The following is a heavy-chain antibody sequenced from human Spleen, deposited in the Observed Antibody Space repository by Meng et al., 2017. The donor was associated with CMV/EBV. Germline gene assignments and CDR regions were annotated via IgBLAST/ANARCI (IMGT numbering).Heavy chain of an antibody. CDR1: SSRYD. CDR3: ARVRYYYDSSGYDPHYFDY. Sequence: SSRYDGGGIRQPPGKGLEWSGSIYYSGSTYYNPSLKSRVTISVDTSKNQFSLKLSSVTAADTAVYYCARVRYYYDSSGYDPHYFDYWGQGTLVTVSS. CDR2: IYYSGST. J-gene: IGHJ4*02. V-gene: IGHV4-39*07. D-gene: IGHD3-22*01.